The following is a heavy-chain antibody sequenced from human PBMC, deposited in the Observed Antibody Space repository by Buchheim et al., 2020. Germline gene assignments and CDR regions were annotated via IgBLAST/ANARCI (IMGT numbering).Heavy chain of an antibody. CDR3: ARDHYGDYDSLLLGY. CDR1: GFTFSSYA. CDR2: ISYDGSNK. V-gene: IGHV3-30*04. D-gene: IGHD4-17*01. J-gene: IGHJ4*02. Sequence: QVQLVESGGGVVQPGRSLRLSCAASGFTFSSYAMHWVRQAPGKGLEWVAVISYDGSNKYYADSVKGRFTISRDNSKNTLYLQMNSLRAEDTAVYYCARDHYGDYDSLLLGYWGQGTL.